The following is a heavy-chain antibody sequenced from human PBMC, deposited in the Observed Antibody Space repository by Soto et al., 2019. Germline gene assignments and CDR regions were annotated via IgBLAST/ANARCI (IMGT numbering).Heavy chain of an antibody. V-gene: IGHV3-21*06. CDR2: IYSRGDYT. Sequence: EVQLVESGGGPVKSGQSLRLSCVASGFRLSNYRVTWVRQGPGKGLEWVSSIYSRGDYTHYTESVKGRFTISRDNARNSVYLQMNSLRGGDAAVYYCGREKEDEGSSSLRVYYGVDVWGQGTTVIVSS. J-gene: IGHJ6*02. D-gene: IGHD6-6*01. CDR3: GREKEDEGSSSLRVYYGVDV. CDR1: GFRLSNYR.